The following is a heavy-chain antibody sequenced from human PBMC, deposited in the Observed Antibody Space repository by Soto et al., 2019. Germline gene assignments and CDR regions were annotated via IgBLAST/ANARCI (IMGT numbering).Heavy chain of an antibody. CDR1: GYTFTSYD. D-gene: IGHD1-20*01. V-gene: IGHV1-8*01. Sequence: QVQLVQSGAEVKKPGASVKVSCKASGYTFTSYDFNWVRQATGQGPEWLGWMNPVSGDTGYSQKLQGRVTMTSDTSISTAYMELSRLRADDTAVYYFATSQRNWSFDFWGQGTHVTVSS. CDR2: MNPVSGDT. CDR3: ATSQRNWSFDF. J-gene: IGHJ4*02.